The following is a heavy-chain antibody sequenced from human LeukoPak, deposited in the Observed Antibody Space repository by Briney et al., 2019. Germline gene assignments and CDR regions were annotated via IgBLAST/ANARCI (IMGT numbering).Heavy chain of an antibody. Sequence: SETLSLICTVSGGSISTYYWSWIRQPPGKGLEWIGYTYHRGSTNFNPSLKSRVTMSVDTSKNQFSLKLTSVTAADTAVYYCARHGGNYDFDYWGQGTLVTVSS. D-gene: IGHD4-11*01. J-gene: IGHJ4*02. CDR1: GGSISTYY. CDR2: TYHRGST. CDR3: ARHGGNYDFDY. V-gene: IGHV4-59*08.